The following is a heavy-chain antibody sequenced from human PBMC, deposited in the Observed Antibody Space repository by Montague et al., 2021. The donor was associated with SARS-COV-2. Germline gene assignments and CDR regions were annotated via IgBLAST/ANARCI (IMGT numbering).Heavy chain of an antibody. CDR2: INNDGSSR. V-gene: IGHV3-74*01. D-gene: IGHD5/OR15-5a*01. J-gene: IGHJ4*02. CDR1: GFTFTYYW. CDR3: ARAPGPTLRNAVSSFDS. Sequence: SLRLSCAASGFTFTYYWMHWVRQAPGKGLAWVSRINNDGSSRIYADSVKGRFTISRDNAKNTLYLQMNSLRAEDTAVYYCARAPGPTLRNAVSSFDSWGQGTLVTVSS.